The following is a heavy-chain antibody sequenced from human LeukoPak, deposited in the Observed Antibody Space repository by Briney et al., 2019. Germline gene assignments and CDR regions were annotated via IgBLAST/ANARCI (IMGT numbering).Heavy chain of an antibody. Sequence: ASVKVSCKASGYTFTSYGISWVQQAPGQGLEWMGWISAYNGNTNYAQKLQGRVTMTTDTSTSTAYMELRSLRSDDTAVYYCARTYLRVVVAAPQYYFDYWGQGTLVTVSS. D-gene: IGHD2-15*01. CDR1: GYTFTSYG. CDR3: ARTYLRVVVAAPQYYFDY. CDR2: ISAYNGNT. V-gene: IGHV1-18*01. J-gene: IGHJ4*02.